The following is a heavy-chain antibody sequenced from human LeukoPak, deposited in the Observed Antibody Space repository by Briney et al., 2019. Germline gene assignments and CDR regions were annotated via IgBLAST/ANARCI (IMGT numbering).Heavy chain of an antibody. D-gene: IGHD6-6*01. Sequence: GGSLRLSCAASGFTFSNYAMSWVRQAPGKGLEWVSAISGSGGSTYYADAVKGRFTISRDISKNTLYLQMHSLRAEDTAIYYCAKRSSSSSGYFDYWGLGTLVTVSS. V-gene: IGHV3-23*01. J-gene: IGHJ4*02. CDR1: GFTFSNYA. CDR3: AKRSSSSSGYFDY. CDR2: ISGSGGST.